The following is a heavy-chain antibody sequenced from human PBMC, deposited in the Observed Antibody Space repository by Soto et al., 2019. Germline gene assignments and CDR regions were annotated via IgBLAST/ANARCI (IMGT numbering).Heavy chain of an antibody. CDR2: VYSSGTT. D-gene: IGHD3-10*01. Sequence: SETLSLTXSVSGGSINSYWWSWIRQPAGKGLEWIGRVYSSGTTDFNPSLNSRATMSVETSKNQFSLKLSSVTAADTAVYYCARDIGSFAYGEGYWGQGIQVTVSS. CDR1: GGSINSYW. CDR3: ARDIGSFAYGEGY. V-gene: IGHV4-4*07. J-gene: IGHJ4*02.